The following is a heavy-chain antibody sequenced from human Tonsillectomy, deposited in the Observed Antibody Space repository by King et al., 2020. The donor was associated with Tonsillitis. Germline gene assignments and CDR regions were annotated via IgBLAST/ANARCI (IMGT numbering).Heavy chain of an antibody. Sequence: TLKESGXVLVKPTETLTLTCTVSGFSLSNARMGVSWIRQPPGKALEWLAHIFSNDEKSYSTSLKSRLTISKDTSKSQVVLTMTNMDPVDTATYYCARTXXTMIVXNWFXPWGQXTLVTVSS. D-gene: IGHD3-22*01. V-gene: IGHV2-26*01. CDR2: IFSNDEK. J-gene: IGHJ5*02. CDR3: ARTXXTMIVXNWFXP. CDR1: GFSLSNARMG.